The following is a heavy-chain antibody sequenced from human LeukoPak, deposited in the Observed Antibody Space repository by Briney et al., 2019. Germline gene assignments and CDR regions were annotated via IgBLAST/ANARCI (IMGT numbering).Heavy chain of an antibody. CDR3: AKDYLSSGYYIDAFDI. V-gene: IGHV3-23*01. D-gene: IGHD3-22*01. Sequence: PGGSLRLSCAASGFTFSSYGMSWVRQAPGKGLEWVSAISGSGGSTYYADSVKGRFTISRDNSKNTLYLQMNSLRAEDTAVYYCAKDYLSSGYYIDAFDIWGQGTMVTVSS. CDR1: GFTFSSYG. CDR2: ISGSGGST. J-gene: IGHJ3*02.